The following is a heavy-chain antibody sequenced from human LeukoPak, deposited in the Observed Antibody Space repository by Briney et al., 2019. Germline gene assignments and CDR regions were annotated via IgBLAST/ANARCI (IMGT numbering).Heavy chain of an antibody. V-gene: IGHV3-20*04. CDR2: INWNGGST. CDR3: ARRIHDGYNYYFDY. J-gene: IGHJ4*02. D-gene: IGHD5-24*01. CDR1: GFTFDDYG. Sequence: PGGSLRLSCAASGFTFDDYGMSWVRQAPGKGLEWVSGINWNGGSTGYADSVKGRFTISRDNAKNSLYLQMNSLRAEDTALYYCARRIHDGYNYYFDYWGQGTLVTVSS.